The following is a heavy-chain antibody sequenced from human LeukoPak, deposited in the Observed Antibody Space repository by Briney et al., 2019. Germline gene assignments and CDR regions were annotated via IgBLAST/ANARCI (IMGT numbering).Heavy chain of an antibody. Sequence: GTSLRLSCAASGFTFSSYGMHWVHQAPGKGLEWVAIISYDGSNKYYADSVKGRFTISRDNSKNTLYLQMNSLRAEDTAVYYCAKDRAVACGGSCGFDYWGQGTLVTVSS. J-gene: IGHJ4*02. CDR1: GFTFSSYG. D-gene: IGHD2-15*01. V-gene: IGHV3-30*18. CDR2: ISYDGSNK. CDR3: AKDRAVACGGSCGFDY.